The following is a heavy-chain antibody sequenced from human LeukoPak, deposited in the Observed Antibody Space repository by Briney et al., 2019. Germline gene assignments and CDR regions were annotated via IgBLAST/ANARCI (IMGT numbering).Heavy chain of an antibody. CDR3: ARAGVFYSNYAYYYYYYYMDV. CDR2: MNPNSGNT. Sequence: ASVKVSCKASGYTFTSYDINWVRQATGQGLEWMGWMNPNSGNTGYAQKFQGRVTITRNTSISTAYMELSSLRSEDTAVYYCARAGVFYSNYAYYYYYYYMDVWGKGTTVTVSS. D-gene: IGHD4-11*01. J-gene: IGHJ6*03. V-gene: IGHV1-8*03. CDR1: GYTFTSYD.